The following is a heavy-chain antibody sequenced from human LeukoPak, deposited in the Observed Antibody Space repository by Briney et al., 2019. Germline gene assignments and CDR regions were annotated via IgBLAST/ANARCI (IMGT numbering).Heavy chain of an antibody. D-gene: IGHD6-25*01. CDR2: IYTAGST. CDR3: AGGNTWPGLSY. V-gene: IGHV3-53*01. CDR1: GFTVSGNY. Sequence: GGSLRLSCAASGFTVSGNYMSWVRQAPGKGLEWVSVIYTAGSTYNADSVKGRFTISRDRSKNTLYLQMNTLRAEDTAVYFCAGGNTWPGLSYWGQGTLLTVSS. J-gene: IGHJ4*02.